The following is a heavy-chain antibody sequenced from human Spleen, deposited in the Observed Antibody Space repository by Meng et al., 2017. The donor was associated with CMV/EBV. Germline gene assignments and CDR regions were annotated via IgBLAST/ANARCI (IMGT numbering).Heavy chain of an antibody. D-gene: IGHD4-23*01. CDR2: INHSGST. CDR1: GGSFSGYY. CDR3: ARSVAYYYYGMDV. V-gene: IGHV4-34*01. J-gene: IGHJ6*02. Sequence: TLSLTCAVYGGSFSGYYWSWIRQPPGKGLEWIGEINHSGSTNYNPSLKSRVTISVDTSKNQFSLKLSSVTAADTAVYYCARSVAYYYYGMDVWGQGTTVTVSS.